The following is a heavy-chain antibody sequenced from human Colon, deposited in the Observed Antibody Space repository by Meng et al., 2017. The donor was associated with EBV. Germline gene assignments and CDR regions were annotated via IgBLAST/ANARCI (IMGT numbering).Heavy chain of an antibody. D-gene: IGHD3-10*01. CDR2: IDSDGGSI. V-gene: IGHV3-74*01. J-gene: IGHJ4*02. CDR1: GFTLSLYW. Sequence: EVPLVGSVGASVQPGGSLRLSCAASGFTLSLYWMHWVRQGPGKGLVWVSRIDSDGGSITYADSVKGRFTISKDDAKNTLYLQMNSLRAEDTAIYYCARVRGATRGWLDYWGQGTLVTVSS. CDR3: ARVRGATRGWLDY.